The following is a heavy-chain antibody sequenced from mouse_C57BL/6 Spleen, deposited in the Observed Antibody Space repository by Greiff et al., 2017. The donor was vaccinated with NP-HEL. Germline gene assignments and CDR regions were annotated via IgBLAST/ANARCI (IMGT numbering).Heavy chain of an antibody. CDR1: GYSITSYY. Sequence: DVKLQESGPGLAKPSQSLSLTCSVTGYSITSYYWNWIRKFPGNKLEYMGYISYSGSTYYNPSLKSRISITRDTSKNQYYLQLNSVTTEDTATYYCARGYTYFDYWGQGTTLTVSS. J-gene: IGHJ2*01. D-gene: IGHD1-2*01. CDR3: ARGYTYFDY. CDR2: ISYSGST. V-gene: IGHV3-8*01.